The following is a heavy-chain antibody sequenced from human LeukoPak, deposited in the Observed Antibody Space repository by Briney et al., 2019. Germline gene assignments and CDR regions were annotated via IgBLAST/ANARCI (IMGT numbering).Heavy chain of an antibody. CDR1: GFTFSTYS. D-gene: IGHD3-22*01. J-gene: IGHJ5*02. Sequence: PGGSLRLSCAASGFTFSTYSMNWVRQAPGKGLEWLSYIRGSSNTIYYADSVKGRFTISRDNAKNSLYLQMNSLRAEDTAVYYCARDPPKYYYDSSGYQDGFDPWGQGTLVTVSS. V-gene: IGHV3-48*04. CDR2: IRGSSNTI. CDR3: ARDPPKYYYDSSGYQDGFDP.